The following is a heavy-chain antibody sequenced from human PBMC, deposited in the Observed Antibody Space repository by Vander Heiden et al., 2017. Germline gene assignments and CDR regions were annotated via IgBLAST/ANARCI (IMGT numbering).Heavy chain of an antibody. Sequence: EVQLVESGGGLVKPGVSLRLSCAASGFTFSRYSKNWVRQAPGKGLEGVSSISSSSNYIYYADSGKGRFTISRDNAKNALYLQMNSLRAEDTAVYYCARADLVDYWGQGTLVTVSS. CDR3: ARADLVDY. V-gene: IGHV3-21*01. J-gene: IGHJ4*02. CDR1: GFTFSRYS. CDR2: ISSSSNYI.